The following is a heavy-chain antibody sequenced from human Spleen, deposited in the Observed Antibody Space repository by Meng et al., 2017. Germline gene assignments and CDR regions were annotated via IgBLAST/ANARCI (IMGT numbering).Heavy chain of an antibody. CDR2: LYYSGGT. CDR3: ARGWRVIHLYYFDN. Sequence: LHESGPGPVKPSETLSLTCTVPGGPVSRSCYYWGWIRQPPGKGLEWIGTLYYSGGTYYNPSLKGRGTISVDTSKNQFSLKLVSVTAADTAVYYCARGWRVIHLYYFDNWGQGTLVTVSS. V-gene: IGHV4-39*07. J-gene: IGHJ4*02. D-gene: IGHD3-10*01. CDR1: GGPVSRSCYY.